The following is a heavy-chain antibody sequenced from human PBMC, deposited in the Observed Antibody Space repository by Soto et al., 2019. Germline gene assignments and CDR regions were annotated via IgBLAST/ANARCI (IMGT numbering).Heavy chain of an antibody. Sequence: GGSLRLSCAASGFTFSSYSMNWVRQAPGKGLEWVSYISSSSSTIYYADSVKGRFTISRDNAKNSLYLQMNSLRDEDTAVYYCARDLFVDTAMVTGSFDYWGQGTLVTVSS. D-gene: IGHD5-18*01. CDR1: GFTFSSYS. V-gene: IGHV3-48*02. CDR3: ARDLFVDTAMVTGSFDY. CDR2: ISSSSSTI. J-gene: IGHJ4*02.